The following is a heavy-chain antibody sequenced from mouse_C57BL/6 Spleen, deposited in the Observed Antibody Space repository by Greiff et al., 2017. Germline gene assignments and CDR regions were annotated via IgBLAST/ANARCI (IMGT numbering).Heavy chain of an antibody. CDR1: GYTFTSYW. CDR2: IDPSDSYT. Sequence: QVQLQQPGAELVRPGTSVKLSCKASGYTFTSYWMHWVKQRPGQGLEWIGVIDPSDSYTNYNQKFKGKATLTVDTSSSTAYMQLSSLTSEDSAVYYCARTYGNYPAWFAYWGQGTLVTVSA. J-gene: IGHJ3*01. D-gene: IGHD2-1*01. CDR3: ARTYGNYPAWFAY. V-gene: IGHV1-59*01.